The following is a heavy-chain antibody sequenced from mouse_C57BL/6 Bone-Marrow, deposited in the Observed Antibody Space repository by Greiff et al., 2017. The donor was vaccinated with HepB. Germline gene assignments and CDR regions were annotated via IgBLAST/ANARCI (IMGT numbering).Heavy chain of an antibody. Sequence: EVMLVESEGGLVQPGSSMKLSCTASGFTFSDYYMAWVRQVPEKGLEWVANINYDGSSTYYLDSLKSRFIISRDNAKNILYLQMSSLKSEDTATYYCARDLYWDGGSYFDYWGQGTTLTVSS. J-gene: IGHJ2*01. V-gene: IGHV5-16*01. D-gene: IGHD4-1*01. CDR3: ARDLYWDGGSYFDY. CDR1: GFTFSDYY. CDR2: INYDGSST.